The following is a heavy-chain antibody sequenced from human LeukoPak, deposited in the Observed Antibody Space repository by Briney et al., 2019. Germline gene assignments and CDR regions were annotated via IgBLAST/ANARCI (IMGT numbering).Heavy chain of an antibody. CDR2: VHYTWNT. J-gene: IGHJ6*02. D-gene: IGHD5/OR15-5a*01. CDR1: GGSIGSYH. CDR3: ARVASKGGMDV. Sequence: PSETLSLTCYVSGGSIGSYHWSWIRQPPGKGLEWIGHVHYTWNTKYNPSLTGRVSISLDRSKNQFSLSLSSLTAADTAVYYCARVASKGGMDVWGQGTTVIVSS. V-gene: IGHV4-59*01.